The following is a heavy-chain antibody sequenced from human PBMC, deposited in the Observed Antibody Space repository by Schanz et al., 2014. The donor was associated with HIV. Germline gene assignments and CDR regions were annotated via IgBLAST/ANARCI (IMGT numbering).Heavy chain of an antibody. CDR1: GFTVSRDY. CDR2: IYSGGST. J-gene: IGHJ4*02. CDR3: AREIGIAVPGTNS. D-gene: IGHD6-19*01. V-gene: IGHV3-53*01. Sequence: EVQLLESGGGLEQPGGSLRLSCAASGFTVSRDYMSWVRQAPGKGLEWVSLIYSGGSTYYADSVKGRFTISRDNSKNTLYLQMNSLRAEDTAVYYCAREIGIAVPGTNSWGQGTLVTVSS.